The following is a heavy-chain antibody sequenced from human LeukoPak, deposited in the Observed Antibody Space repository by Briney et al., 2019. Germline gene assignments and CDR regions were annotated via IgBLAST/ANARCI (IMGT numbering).Heavy chain of an antibody. J-gene: IGHJ4*02. CDR1: GGSISSYY. V-gene: IGHV4-4*07. CDR2: IYTSGST. D-gene: IGHD3-10*01. Sequence: SETLSLTCTVSGGSISSYYWSWIRQPAGKGLEWSGRIYTSGSTNYNPSLKSRVTISVDKSKNQFSLKLSSVTAADTAVYYCAREKSRRGFIYYFDYWGQGTLVTVSS. CDR3: AREKSRRGFIYYFDY.